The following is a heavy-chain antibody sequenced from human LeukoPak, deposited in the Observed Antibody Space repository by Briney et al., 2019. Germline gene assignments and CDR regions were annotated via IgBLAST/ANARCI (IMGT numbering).Heavy chain of an antibody. CDR1: EFNVSDHC. Sequence: GGSLRLSCAASEFNVSDHCMSWVRQAPGKGLEWVSGVTGSGGNTYYADSVKGRFTLSRDNSKNTLYLQMNSLRAEDTAVYYCARGILHGDYSYWGQGTLVTVSS. J-gene: IGHJ4*02. CDR2: VTGSGGNT. CDR3: ARGILHGDYSY. V-gene: IGHV3-23*01. D-gene: IGHD4-17*01.